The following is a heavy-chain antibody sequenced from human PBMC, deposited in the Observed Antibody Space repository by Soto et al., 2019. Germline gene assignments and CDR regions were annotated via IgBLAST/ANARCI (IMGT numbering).Heavy chain of an antibody. Sequence: GGCMRLSRAACGFSFGRYSMNWARQAQGKGLEWISYISSSSFTIYYADSVKGRFTISRDNARNSLYLQMNSLRNEDTAVYFCARDPDTPLERVFDYWGQAPLGTVSS. CDR2: ISSSSFTI. CDR3: ARDPDTPLERVFDY. J-gene: IGHJ4*02. CDR1: GFSFGRYS. V-gene: IGHV3-48*02. D-gene: IGHD1-1*01.